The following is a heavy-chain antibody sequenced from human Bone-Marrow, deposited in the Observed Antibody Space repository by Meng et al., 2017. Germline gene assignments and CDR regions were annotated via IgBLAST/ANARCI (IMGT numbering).Heavy chain of an antibody. D-gene: IGHD2-21*02. CDR3: ARSYCGGDCTFQH. J-gene: IGHJ1*01. Sequence: GSLRLSCTVSGGSISSYYWSWIRQPPGKGLEWIGEINHSGSTNYNPSLKSRVTISVDTSKNQFSLKLSSVTAADMAVYYCARSYCGGDCTFQHWGQGTLVTVSS. CDR1: GGSISSYY. V-gene: IGHV4-34*01. CDR2: INHSGST.